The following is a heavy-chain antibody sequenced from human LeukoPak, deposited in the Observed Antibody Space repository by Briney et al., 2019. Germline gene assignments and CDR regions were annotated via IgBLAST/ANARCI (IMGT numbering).Heavy chain of an antibody. J-gene: IGHJ5*02. CDR1: GGSFSGYY. CDR2: INHSGST. D-gene: IGHD1-26*01. Sequence: SETLSLTCAVYGGSFSGYYWSWIRQPPGKGLEWIGEINHSGSTNYNPSLKSRVTISVDTSKNQFSLKLSSVTAADTAVYYCARGRVGANNWFDPWGQGTLVTVSS. V-gene: IGHV4-34*01. CDR3: ARGRVGANNWFDP.